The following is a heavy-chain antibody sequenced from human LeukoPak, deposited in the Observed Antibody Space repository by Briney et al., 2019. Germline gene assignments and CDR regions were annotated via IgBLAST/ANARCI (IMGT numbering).Heavy chain of an antibody. J-gene: IGHJ3*02. CDR1: GGSFSGYY. D-gene: IGHD3-3*01. CDR2: IKHSGST. Sequence: PSETLSLTCAVYGGSFSGYYWSWIRQPPGKGLERIGEIKHSGSTNYNPSLKSRVTISVDTSKNQFSLKLSSVTAADTAVYYCASTIFGVVIITPDGAFDIWGQGTMVTVSS. CDR3: ASTIFGVVIITPDGAFDI. V-gene: IGHV4-34*01.